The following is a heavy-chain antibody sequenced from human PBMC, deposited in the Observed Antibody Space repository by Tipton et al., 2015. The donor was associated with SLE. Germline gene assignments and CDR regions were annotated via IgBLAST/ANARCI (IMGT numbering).Heavy chain of an antibody. CDR3: ARESGSGWYPDY. CDR2: ISSSGSTI. CDR1: GFTFSNYE. J-gene: IGHJ4*02. V-gene: IGHV3-48*03. D-gene: IGHD6-19*01. Sequence: SLRLSCAASGFTFSNYEMNWVRQAPGKGLEWVSYISSSGSTIYYADSVKGRFTISRDNAKNSLYQQMNSLRAEDSGVYYCARESGSGWYPDYWGQGTLVTVSS.